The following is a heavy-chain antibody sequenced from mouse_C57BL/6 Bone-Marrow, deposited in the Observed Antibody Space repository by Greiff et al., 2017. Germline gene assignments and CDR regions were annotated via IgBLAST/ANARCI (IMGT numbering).Heavy chain of an antibody. CDR2: ISDGGSYT. V-gene: IGHV5-4*01. Sequence: EVQVVESGGGLVKPGGSLKLSCAASGFTFSSYAMSWVRQTPEKRLEWVATISDGGSYTYYPDNVKGRFTISRDNAKNNLYLQMSHLKSEDTAMYYCARDLTAGAMDYWSQGTSVTVSS. CDR1: GFTFSSYA. CDR3: ARDLTAGAMDY. J-gene: IGHJ4*01. D-gene: IGHD4-1*01.